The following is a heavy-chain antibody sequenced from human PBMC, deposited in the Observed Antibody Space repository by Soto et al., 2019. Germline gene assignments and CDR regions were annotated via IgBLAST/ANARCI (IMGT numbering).Heavy chain of an antibody. Sequence: QLQLQESGPGLVKPSETLSLTCTVSGGSISSSSYYWGWIRQPPGKGLEWIGSIYYSGSTYYNPSLKSRVTISVDTSKNQFSLKLSSATAADTAVYYCARHQWLVLVVGRNWFDSWGQGTLVTVSS. D-gene: IGHD6-19*01. CDR3: ARHQWLVLVVGRNWFDS. J-gene: IGHJ5*01. CDR2: IYYSGST. CDR1: GGSISSSSYY. V-gene: IGHV4-39*01.